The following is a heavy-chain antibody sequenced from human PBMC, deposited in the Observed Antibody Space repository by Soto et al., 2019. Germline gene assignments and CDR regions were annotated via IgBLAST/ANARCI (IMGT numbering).Heavy chain of an antibody. J-gene: IGHJ5*02. V-gene: IGHV4-59*01. CDR1: GGSISSYF. CDR3: ARGTYNWFDP. Sequence: PSETLSLTCTVSGGSISSYFWSWIRQPPGKGLEWIRYIYYSGSTNYNPSLKSRVTISVDTSKNQFSLKLTSVTAADTAVYYCARGTYNWFDPWGQGTLVTVSS. CDR2: IYYSGST.